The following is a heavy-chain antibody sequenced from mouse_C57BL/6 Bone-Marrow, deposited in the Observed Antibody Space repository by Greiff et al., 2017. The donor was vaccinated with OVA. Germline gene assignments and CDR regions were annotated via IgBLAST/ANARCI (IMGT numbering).Heavy chain of an antibody. Sequence: VKLVESGAELARPGASVKLSCKASGYTFTSYGISWVKQRTGQGLEWIGEIDPRSGNTYYNEKFKGKATLTADKSSSTAYMELRSLTSVDSAVYYCARGEYYYGNGYAMDYWGQGTSATVSA. CDR3: ARGEYYYGNGYAMDY. CDR2: IDPRSGNT. V-gene: IGHV1-81*01. J-gene: IGHJ4*01. CDR1: GYTFTSYG. D-gene: IGHD1-1*01.